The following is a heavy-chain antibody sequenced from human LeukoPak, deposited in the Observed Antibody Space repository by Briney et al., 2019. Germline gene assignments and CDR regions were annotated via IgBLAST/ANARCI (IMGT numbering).Heavy chain of an antibody. Sequence: GGSLRLSCITSGFTFGDYAMTWIRQAPGKGLEWVGFIRSKVYGGTPEYAASVKGRFTISRNDSKGIAYLQMNSLKTEDTAVYYCSRDQTPYYWGQGTLVTVSS. CDR3: SRDQTPYY. CDR1: GFTFGDYA. V-gene: IGHV3-49*03. CDR2: IRSKVYGGTP. J-gene: IGHJ4*02.